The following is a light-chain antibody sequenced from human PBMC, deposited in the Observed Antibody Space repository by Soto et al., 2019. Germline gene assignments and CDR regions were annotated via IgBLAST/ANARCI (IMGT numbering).Light chain of an antibody. CDR1: ISDVGSYDL. CDR2: EGS. J-gene: IGLJ3*02. V-gene: IGLV2-23*01. CDR3: CSYAGSSTSRV. Sequence: QSVLTQPAYVSGSPGQSITISCTGTISDVGSYDLVSWYQQHPGKAPKLMIYEGSKRPTGVSSRFSGSKSGNTASLTISGLQAEDEADYYGCSYAGSSTSRVFGGGTKLTVL.